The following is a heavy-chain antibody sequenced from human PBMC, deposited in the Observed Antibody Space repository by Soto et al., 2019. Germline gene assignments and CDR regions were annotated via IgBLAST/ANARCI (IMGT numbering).Heavy chain of an antibody. CDR3: AREEGIAVAGTGFWFDP. D-gene: IGHD6-19*01. J-gene: IGHJ5*02. V-gene: IGHV1-69*13. CDR2: IIPIFGTA. Sequence: ASVKVSCTASGGTFSSYAITWVRQAPGQGLEWMGGIIPIFGTANYAQKFQGRVTITADESTSTAYMELSSLRSEDTAVYYCAREEGIAVAGTGFWFDPWGQGTLVTVSS. CDR1: GGTFSSYA.